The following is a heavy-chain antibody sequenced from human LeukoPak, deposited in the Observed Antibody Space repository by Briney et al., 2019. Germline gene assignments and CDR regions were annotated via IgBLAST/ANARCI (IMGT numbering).Heavy chain of an antibody. CDR1: GDTFSSYA. Sequence: VASVKVSCKASGDTFSSYALSWVRQAPGQGLEWMGGIIPIFGTANNAQKFQGRVTITADESTSTAYMELSSLRSDDTAVYYCARDPLYGSGSLDVWGKGTTVTVSS. D-gene: IGHD3-10*01. CDR2: IIPIFGTA. J-gene: IGHJ6*04. CDR3: ARDPLYGSGSLDV. V-gene: IGHV1-69*01.